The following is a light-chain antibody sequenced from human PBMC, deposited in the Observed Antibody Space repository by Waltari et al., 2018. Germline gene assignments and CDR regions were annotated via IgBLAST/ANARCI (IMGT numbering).Light chain of an antibody. Sequence: DIVMTQSPDSLAVSLGERATINCKSSQSVLYSSNNKNYLAWYQQKPGQPPKLLIYWASTRESGVPYRVSGSGSGTDFTLTISSLQAEDVAVYYCQQYYSTPLTFGGGTKVEIK. CDR2: WAS. CDR3: QQYYSTPLT. J-gene: IGKJ4*01. V-gene: IGKV4-1*01. CDR1: QSVLYSSNNKNY.